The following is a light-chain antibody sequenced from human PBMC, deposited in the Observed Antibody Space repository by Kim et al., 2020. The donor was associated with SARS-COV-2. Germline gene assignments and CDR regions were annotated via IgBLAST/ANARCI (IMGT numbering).Light chain of an antibody. CDR1: QSVSNN. CDR3: QQYNNWPPLT. V-gene: IGKV3-15*01. CDR2: GAS. Sequence: EIVMTQSPATLSVSPGERATLSCRASQSVSNNLAWYQQKPGQAPRLLMYGASTRATGIPARFSGSGSGTEFTLTISSLQSEDFAVYYCQQYNNWPPLTFSGGTKLEIK. J-gene: IGKJ4*01.